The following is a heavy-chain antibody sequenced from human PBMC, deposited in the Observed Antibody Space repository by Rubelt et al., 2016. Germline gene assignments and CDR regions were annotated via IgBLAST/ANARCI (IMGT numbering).Heavy chain of an antibody. J-gene: IGHJ4*02. CDR3: AREAYSGRYPLIDY. CDR2: ISAYNGNT. D-gene: IGHD1-26*01. Sequence: QVQLVQSGAEVKKPGASVKVSCKASGYTFTTYGINWVRQAPGQGLEWMGWISAYNGNTNHAQKLEGSVTMTTDTSTSTAYMELRSLRSDDTAVYYCAREAYSGRYPLIDYWGQGTLVTVSS. V-gene: IGHV1-18*01. CDR1: GYTFTTYG.